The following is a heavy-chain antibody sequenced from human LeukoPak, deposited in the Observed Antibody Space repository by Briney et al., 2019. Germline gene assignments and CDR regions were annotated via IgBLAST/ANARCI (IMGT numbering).Heavy chain of an antibody. J-gene: IGHJ4*02. CDR3: PSGWELLLLA. V-gene: IGHV3-49*03. D-gene: IGHD1-26*01. CDR1: GFTFGDYA. Sequence: GGSLRLSCTASGFTFGDYAMSWFRQAPGKGLGWVGFIRSKAYGGTTEYAASVKGRFTISRDDSKSIAYLQMNSLKTEDTAVYYCPSGWELLLLAWGQGTLVTVSS. CDR2: IRSKAYGGTT.